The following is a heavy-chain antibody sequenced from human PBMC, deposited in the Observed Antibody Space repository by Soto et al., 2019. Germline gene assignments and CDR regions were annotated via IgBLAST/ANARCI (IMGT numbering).Heavy chain of an antibody. CDR1: GFTFSSNS. J-gene: IGHJ6*02. CDR3: ARDWGSGWHYGMDV. D-gene: IGHD6-19*01. Sequence: EVQLVESGGGLVKPGGSLRLSCAASGFTFSSNSMNWVRQAPGKGLEWVSSISSSSSYIYYADSVKGRFTISRDNAKNSLYMQMNSLRAEDTAVYYCARDWGSGWHYGMDVWGQGTTVTVSS. V-gene: IGHV3-21*01. CDR2: ISSSSSYI.